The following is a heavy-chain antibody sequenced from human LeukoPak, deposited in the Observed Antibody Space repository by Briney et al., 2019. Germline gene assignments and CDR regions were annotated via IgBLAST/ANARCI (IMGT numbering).Heavy chain of an antibody. CDR3: ARAASWSPIGDYYYYMDV. Sequence: ASAKVSCKASGYTFTSYDINWVRQAAGQGLEWVGWMNPNSANTGYAQKFQGRVTMTRNTSISTAYMELTSLRSENTAVYYCARAASWSPIGDYYYYMDVWGKGTTVTVSS. D-gene: IGHD6-13*01. V-gene: IGHV1-8*01. CDR1: GYTFTSYD. J-gene: IGHJ6*03. CDR2: MNPNSANT.